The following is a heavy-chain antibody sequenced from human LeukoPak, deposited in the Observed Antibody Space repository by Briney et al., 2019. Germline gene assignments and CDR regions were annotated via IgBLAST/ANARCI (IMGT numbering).Heavy chain of an antibody. CDR2: ISSGGNYI. CDR3: ARSLYLSL. V-gene: IGHV3-21*06. CDR1: GFTFSNYN. J-gene: IGHJ4*02. Sequence: GGSLRLSCAASGFTFSNYNMNWVRQAPGKGLEWVSSISSGGNYIYYADSVKGRFTISRDNAKNSLYLQMNSLRAEDTAVYYCARSLYLSLWGQGTLVTVSS. D-gene: IGHD2-8*01.